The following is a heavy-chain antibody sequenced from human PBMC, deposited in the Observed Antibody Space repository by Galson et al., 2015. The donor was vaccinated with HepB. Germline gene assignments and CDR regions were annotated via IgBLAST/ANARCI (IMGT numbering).Heavy chain of an antibody. CDR3: ARSEVTTVVTDFDS. CDR1: GFSFSDHY. J-gene: IGHJ4*02. CDR2: SGSKPKGYST. D-gene: IGHD4-23*01. V-gene: IGHV3-72*01. Sequence: SLRLSCAVSGFSFSDHYIDWVRQAPGKGLEWVGRSGSKPKGYSTAYAASVKGRFTVSRDDSKNSVFLQMNSLRSEDTAVYYCARSEVTTVVTDFDSWGQGTLVTVSS.